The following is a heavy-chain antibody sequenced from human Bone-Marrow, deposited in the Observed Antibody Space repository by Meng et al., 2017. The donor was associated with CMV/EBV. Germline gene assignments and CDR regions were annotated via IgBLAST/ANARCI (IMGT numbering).Heavy chain of an antibody. J-gene: IGHJ4*02. D-gene: IGHD6-6*01. V-gene: IGHV3-30*02. CDR1: GFTFSSYA. CDR2: IRYDGSNK. Sequence: GESLKISCAASGFTFSSYAMHWVRQAPGKGLEWVAFIRYDGSNKYYADSVKGRFTISRDNSKNTLYLQMNSLRAEDTAVYYCASPKAHLGVAARPGPLDYWGQGTLVTVSS. CDR3: ASPKAHLGVAARPGPLDY.